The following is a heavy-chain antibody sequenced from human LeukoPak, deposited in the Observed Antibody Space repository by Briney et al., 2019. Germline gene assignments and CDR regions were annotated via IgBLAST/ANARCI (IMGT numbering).Heavy chain of an antibody. CDR2: VSGSGRTT. Sequence: GGSLRLSCAASGFTFSRYWMHWVRQAPGKGLEWVSGVSGSGRTTYFADSVKGRFTISRDNSKNTVYLQMDSLRAEDTAVYYCAKSQRLWFGGNDAFHIWGQGTMVTVSS. CDR3: AKSQRLWFGGNDAFHI. V-gene: IGHV3-23*01. CDR1: GFTFSRYW. J-gene: IGHJ3*02. D-gene: IGHD3-10*01.